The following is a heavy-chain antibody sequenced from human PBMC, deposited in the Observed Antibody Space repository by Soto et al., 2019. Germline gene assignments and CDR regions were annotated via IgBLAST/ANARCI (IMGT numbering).Heavy chain of an antibody. CDR3: AGTYDSSGYFLDY. V-gene: IGHV4-61*01. D-gene: IGHD3-22*01. CDR1: GGSVSSGSYY. Sequence: SETLSLTCTVSGGSVSSGSYYWSWIRQPPGKGLEWIGYIYYSGSTNYNPSLKSRVTISVDTSKNQFSLKLSSVTAADTAVYYCAGTYDSSGYFLDYWAQRTLVTVSS. CDR2: IYYSGST. J-gene: IGHJ4*02.